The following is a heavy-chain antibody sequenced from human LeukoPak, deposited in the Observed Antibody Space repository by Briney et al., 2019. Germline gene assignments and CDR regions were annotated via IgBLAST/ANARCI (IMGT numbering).Heavy chain of an antibody. CDR2: INPNSGVT. J-gene: IGHJ4*02. D-gene: IGHD3-22*01. V-gene: IGHV1-2*02. CDR1: GYTFSDYY. Sequence: ASVRVSCKDSGYTFSDYYMHLVRQAPGQGLEWMGWINPNSGVTNYARKFQGRVTMTRDTSISTAYMELSRVTSDDTAVYYCARQYDTVFAYWRQGTLVTVSS. CDR3: ARQYDTVFAY.